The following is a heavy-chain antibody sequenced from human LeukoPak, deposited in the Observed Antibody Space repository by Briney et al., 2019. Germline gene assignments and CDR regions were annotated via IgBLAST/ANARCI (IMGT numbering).Heavy chain of an antibody. D-gene: IGHD6-6*01. V-gene: IGHV4-61*02. J-gene: IGHJ5*02. CDR2: IYTSGST. CDR3: SRGTYSSSSVWFDP. CDR1: GDSMSSGRSY. Sequence: SDTLSLTCTVSGDSMSSGRSYWTWIRQPAGKGLEWIGRIYTSGSTNYHPSLKSRATISKDTSKNQFSLKLNSVTAADTAVYYCSRGTYSSSSVWFDPWGQGTLVTVSS.